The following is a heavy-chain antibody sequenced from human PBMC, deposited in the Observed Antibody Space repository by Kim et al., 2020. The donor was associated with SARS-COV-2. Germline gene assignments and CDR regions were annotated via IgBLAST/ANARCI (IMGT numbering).Heavy chain of an antibody. CDR1: GYTFTSYG. V-gene: IGHV1-18*01. Sequence: ASVKVSCKASGYTFTSYGISWVRQAPGQGLEWMGWISAYNGNTNYAQKLQGRVTMTTDTSTSTAYMELRSLRSDDTAVYYCARDGVEVDIVVVGLPDPYYYYYGMDVWGQGTTVTVSS. J-gene: IGHJ6*02. D-gene: IGHD2-15*01. CDR2: ISAYNGNT. CDR3: ARDGVEVDIVVVGLPDPYYYYYGMDV.